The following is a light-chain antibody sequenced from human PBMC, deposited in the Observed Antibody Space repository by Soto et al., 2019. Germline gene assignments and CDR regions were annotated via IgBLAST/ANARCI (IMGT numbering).Light chain of an antibody. CDR3: ISYTVSRSYV. J-gene: IGLJ1*01. V-gene: IGLV2-14*01. CDR2: SVS. CDR1: SSDIGAYDH. Sequence: QSVLTQPASVSGSPGQSITISCSGTSSDIGAYDHVAWVQQFPGKTPKLIIYSVSNRPSGVSYRFSGSKSGNTASLTISGLQAEDEADYYCISYTVSRSYVFGTGTKVTVL.